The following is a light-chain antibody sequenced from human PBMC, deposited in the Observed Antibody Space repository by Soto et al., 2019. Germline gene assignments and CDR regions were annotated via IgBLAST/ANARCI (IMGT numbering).Light chain of an antibody. V-gene: IGKV3-20*01. CDR2: CAS. J-gene: IGKJ1*01. CDR3: HQYCSSPRT. Sequence: VLTTSPGTLSLSPGDRATLSCRASQSVSSSDLAWYQQKPGQAPRRLVYCASTRGTGITDRCGGSGAGTNFTLTISRLEPEEVSVYYCHQYCSSPRTFGQGTKVDIK. CDR1: QSVSSSD.